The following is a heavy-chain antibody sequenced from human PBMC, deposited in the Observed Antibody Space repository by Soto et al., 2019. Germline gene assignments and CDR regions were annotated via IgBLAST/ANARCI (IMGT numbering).Heavy chain of an antibody. CDR1: GYTFTSYD. CDR2: MNPNSGNT. CDR3: ARAAVVVVAATNYYYYGMDV. Sequence: GXSVKVSCKASGYTFTSYDINWVRQATVQGLEWMGWMNPNSGNTGYAQKFQGRVTMTRNTSISTAYMELSSLRSEDTAVYYCARAAVVVVAATNYYYYGMDVWGQGTTVTVSS. V-gene: IGHV1-8*01. J-gene: IGHJ6*02. D-gene: IGHD2-15*01.